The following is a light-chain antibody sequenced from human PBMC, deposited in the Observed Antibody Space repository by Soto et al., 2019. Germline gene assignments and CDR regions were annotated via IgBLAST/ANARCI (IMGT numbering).Light chain of an antibody. Sequence: DIQMTQSPSSLSASVGDRVTITCRASQSISSYLNWYQQKSGKAPKLLISAATNLEDGVPSRFGGSGSGTNFSLSVSNLQPEDCATYYCQQSYRFPLWTFGQGTKVDIK. V-gene: IGKV1-39*01. CDR1: QSISSY. J-gene: IGKJ1*01. CDR3: QQSYRFPLWT. CDR2: AAT.